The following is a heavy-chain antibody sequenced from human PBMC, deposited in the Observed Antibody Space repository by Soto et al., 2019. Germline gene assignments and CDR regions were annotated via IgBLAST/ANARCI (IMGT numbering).Heavy chain of an antibody. CDR1: GFTFSSYA. D-gene: IGHD3-3*01. J-gene: IGHJ4*02. CDR2: ISYDGSNK. Sequence: QVQLVESGGGVVQPGRSLRLSCAAPGFTFSSYAMHWVRQAPGKGLAWVAVISYDGSNKYYADSVKGRFTIFRDNSKNTLYLQMNSLRAEDTAVYYCARDYDFWSGYSSHFDYWGQGTLVTVSS. CDR3: ARDYDFWSGYSSHFDY. V-gene: IGHV3-30-3*01.